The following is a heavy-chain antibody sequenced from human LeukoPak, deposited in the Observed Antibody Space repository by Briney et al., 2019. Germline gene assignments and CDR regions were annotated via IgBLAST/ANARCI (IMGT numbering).Heavy chain of an antibody. D-gene: IGHD2-2*01. V-gene: IGHV3-23*01. Sequence: GGSLRLSCAASGFTFSGYAMSWVRQAPWKGLEWVSAISGSGGSTYYADSVKGRFTISRDNSKNTLYLQMNSLRAEDTAVYYCARVGGKVIVVVPAAFVDYWGQGTLVTVSS. CDR3: ARVGGKVIVVVPAAFVDY. J-gene: IGHJ4*02. CDR2: ISGSGGST. CDR1: GFTFSGYA.